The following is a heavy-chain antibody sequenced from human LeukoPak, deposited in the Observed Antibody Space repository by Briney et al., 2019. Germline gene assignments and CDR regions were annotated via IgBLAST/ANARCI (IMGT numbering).Heavy chain of an antibody. CDR1: GYSFTAFY. J-gene: IGHJ4*02. V-gene: IGHV1-2*02. D-gene: IGHD3-10*01. CDR2: IHPRSGET. CDR3: ARDGEYCTGSYYRGCFDY. Sequence: ASVKVSCKASGYSFTAFYIHWVRQAPGQGLEWMGWIHPRSGETNYAYKFRGRVTMTRDTSISTTYMDLGSLGSDDPAVYYCARDGEYCTGSYYRGCFDYWGQGTLVTVSS.